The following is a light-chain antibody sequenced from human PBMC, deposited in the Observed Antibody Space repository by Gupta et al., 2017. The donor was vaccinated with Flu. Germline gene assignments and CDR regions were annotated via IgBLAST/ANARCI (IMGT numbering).Light chain of an antibody. V-gene: IGLV2-14*01. CDR3: SSYTGSGTV. CDR1: SSDVGAYHY. Sequence: QSAPTQPASVSGSPGQSITLSCTGTSSDVGAYHYVSWYKQHPGDAPKLMIYEVSYRPSGISNRFSGSKSGNTASLTISGLQAGDEADYYCSSYTGSGTVFGGGTKVAVL. J-gene: IGLJ3*02. CDR2: EVS.